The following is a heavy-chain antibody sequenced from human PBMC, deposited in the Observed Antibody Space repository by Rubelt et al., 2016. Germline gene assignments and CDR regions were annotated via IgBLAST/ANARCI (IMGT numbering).Heavy chain of an antibody. V-gene: IGHV4-59*01. J-gene: IGHJ6*02. D-gene: IGHD5-24*01. CDR2: ISDSGST. Sequence: VHLQESGPGLVRPSETLSLTCTVSRDSISSYYWSWIRQPPGTGLEWIGCISDSGSTDYTPSLQRRIPISVDIPKKLCSLTLGAVTAAVTAGYFCSRAERWLQGGDYYYAMDVWGQGTTVTVSS. CDR3: SRAERWLQGGDYYYAMDV. CDR1: RDSISSYY.